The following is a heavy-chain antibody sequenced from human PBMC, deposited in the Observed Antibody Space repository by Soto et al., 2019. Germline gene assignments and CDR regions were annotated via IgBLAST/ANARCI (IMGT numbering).Heavy chain of an antibody. D-gene: IGHD1-20*01. J-gene: IGHJ4*02. CDR2: VFYTGFT. CDR3: ATSQKGYNWNYFDH. V-gene: IGHV4-39*01. Sequence: SETLSFTCAVSGGSISGSYYYWAWLRQSPGKGPEWIGSVFYTGFTSYNPSLESRVSVSVDTSKSQFSLKLSAVTAADTAVYYCATSQKGYNWNYFDHWGQGALVTVS. CDR1: GGSISGSYYY.